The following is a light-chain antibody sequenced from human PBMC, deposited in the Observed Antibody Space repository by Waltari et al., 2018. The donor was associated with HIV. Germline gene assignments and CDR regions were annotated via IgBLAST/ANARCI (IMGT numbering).Light chain of an antibody. V-gene: IGKV1-5*03. CDR1: QSISSW. CDR3: QYYNTYSRT. J-gene: IGKJ2*02. Sequence: DIQMTPSTSTLFASVADRVSITCRASQSISSWLAWYQMKPGKAPKLLIYKASSLESGVSSRFSGSGSGTEFTLTISSLQPDDFATDYCQYYNTYSRTFGQGTKVEL. CDR2: KAS.